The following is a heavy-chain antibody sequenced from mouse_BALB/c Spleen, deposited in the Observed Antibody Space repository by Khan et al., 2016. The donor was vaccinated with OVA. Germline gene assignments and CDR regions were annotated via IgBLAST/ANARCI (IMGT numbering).Heavy chain of an antibody. V-gene: IGHV1S136*01. Sequence: VQLKQSGPELVEPGASGKMSCKAPGYTFTNYVMHWVKQKPGKGLEWMGDINPYNAGTRYNEKFKGKATLTSDISSTTAYMELRSLSSEDSAVYYCAREASSWDFSFPYWGQGTLVTVSA. CDR3: AREASSWDFSFPY. D-gene: IGHD4-1*01. J-gene: IGHJ3*01. CDR2: INPYNAGT. CDR1: GYTFTNYV.